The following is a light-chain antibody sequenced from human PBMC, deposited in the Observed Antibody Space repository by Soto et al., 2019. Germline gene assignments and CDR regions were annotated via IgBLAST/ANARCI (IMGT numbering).Light chain of an antibody. CDR1: SSNIGSNT. Sequence: QSVLTQPPSASGTPGQKFTISCSGSSSNIGSNTVNWYQQLPGTAPKLLIYSNNHRPSGVPDRFSGSKSDTSASLAISGLQSEDEADYYCCSYAGSTYWVFGGGTKLTVL. CDR2: SNN. J-gene: IGLJ3*02. V-gene: IGLV1-44*01. CDR3: CSYAGSTYWV.